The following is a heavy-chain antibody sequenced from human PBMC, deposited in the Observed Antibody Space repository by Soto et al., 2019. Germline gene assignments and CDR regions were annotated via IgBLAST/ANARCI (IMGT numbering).Heavy chain of an antibody. D-gene: IGHD6-19*01. V-gene: IGHV3-23*01. CDR3: AKSPVAGTLGAFDI. CDR2: ISGSGGST. J-gene: IGHJ3*02. Sequence: GGSLRLSCAASGFTFSSYAMSWVHQAPGKGLERVSAISGSGGSTYYADSAKGRFTISRDNSKNTLYLQMNSLRAEDMAVYYCAKSPVAGTLGAFDIWGQGTMVT. CDR1: GFTFSSYA.